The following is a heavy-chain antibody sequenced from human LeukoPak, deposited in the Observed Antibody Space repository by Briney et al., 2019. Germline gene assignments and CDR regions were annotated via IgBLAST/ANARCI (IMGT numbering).Heavy chain of an antibody. CDR1: GFTFSNCA. J-gene: IGHJ5*01. V-gene: IGHV3-7*03. CDR3: ARDANAGYSVNWFDP. D-gene: IGHD5/OR15-5a*01. CDR2: IKQDGSEK. Sequence: PGGSLRLSCAASGFTFSNCAMSWVRQAPGKGLEWVANIKQDGSEKHYVDSVKGRFTISRDNAKNSLYLQMDSLRAEDTAIYYCARDANAGYSVNWFDPWGQGTLVTVSS.